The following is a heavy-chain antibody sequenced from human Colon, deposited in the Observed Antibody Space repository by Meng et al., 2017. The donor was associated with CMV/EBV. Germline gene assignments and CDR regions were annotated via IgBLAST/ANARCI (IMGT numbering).Heavy chain of an antibody. D-gene: IGHD5-18*01. J-gene: IGHJ5*02. CDR3: VRANGYSYGFAPTSLDL. CDR2: IHPNSGNT. V-gene: IGHV1-8*01. Sequence: YGFTHDDSSWVRQAAGQGLEWMGWIHPNSGNTGYAQKFQGRVIMTRNISTSTAYMELSSLRFDDTAVYYCVRANGYSYGFAPTSLDLWGQGTLVTVSS. CDR1: YGFTHDD.